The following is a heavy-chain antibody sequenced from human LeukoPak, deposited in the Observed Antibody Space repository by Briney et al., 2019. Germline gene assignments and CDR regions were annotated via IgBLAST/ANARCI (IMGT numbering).Heavy chain of an antibody. CDR1: GFTFSSYN. D-gene: IGHD3-22*01. V-gene: IGHV3-21*01. CDR2: ISSSSSYI. CDR3: AGLLLPFDY. J-gene: IGHJ4*02. Sequence: AGGSLRLSCAASGFTFSSYNMNWVRQAPGKGLEWVSSISSSSSYIYYADSVKGRFTISRDNAKNSLYLQMNSLRAEDTAVYYCAGLLLPFDYWGQGTLVTVSS.